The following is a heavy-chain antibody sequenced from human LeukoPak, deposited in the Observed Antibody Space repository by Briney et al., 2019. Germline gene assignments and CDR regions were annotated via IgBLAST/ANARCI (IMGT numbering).Heavy chain of an antibody. CDR2: IYTSGSN. Sequence: SQTLSLTCTVSGGSISSGSYYWSWIRQPAGKGLEWIGRIYTSGSNNYNPPLKSRVTISVDTSKNQFSLKLSSVTAADTAVYYCARDNYGDYVFDYWGQGTLVTVSS. CDR1: GGSISSGSYY. CDR3: ARDNYGDYVFDY. V-gene: IGHV4-61*02. D-gene: IGHD4-17*01. J-gene: IGHJ4*02.